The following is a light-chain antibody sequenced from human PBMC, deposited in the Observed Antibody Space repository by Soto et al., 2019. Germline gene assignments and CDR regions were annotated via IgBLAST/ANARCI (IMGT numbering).Light chain of an antibody. J-gene: IGKJ5*01. CDR2: AAS. CDR1: QDITSA. Sequence: AIQLTQSPSSLSASVGDRVTITCRASQDITSALAWYQQKPGKAPNLLIYAASSLKSGVPSRLSGSGSGTDFTLTNSSLQPEDFATYSWQQFNSYVITFGQGTRLETK. CDR3: QQFNSYVIT. V-gene: IGKV1-13*02.